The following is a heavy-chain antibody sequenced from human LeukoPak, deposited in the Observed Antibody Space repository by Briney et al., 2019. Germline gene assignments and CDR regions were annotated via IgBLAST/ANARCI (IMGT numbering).Heavy chain of an antibody. CDR1: GFTFSSYG. CDR3: AKDIRYDSSGYYIDY. CDR2: ISYDGSNK. Sequence: PGRSLRLSCAASGFTFSSYGMHWVRQAPGKGLEWVAVISYDGSNKYYADSVKGRFTISRGNSKNTLYLQMNSLRAEDTAVYYCAKDIRYDSSGYYIDYWGQGTLVTVSS. D-gene: IGHD3-22*01. V-gene: IGHV3-30*18. J-gene: IGHJ4*02.